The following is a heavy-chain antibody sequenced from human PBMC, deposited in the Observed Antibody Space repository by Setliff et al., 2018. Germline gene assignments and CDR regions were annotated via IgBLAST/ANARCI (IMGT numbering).Heavy chain of an antibody. Sequence: PGGSLRLSCAASGFTFSSFAMSWVRQAPGKRLEWVSIINVGGTNTYYRDSVKGRFTISRDNSKNTLYLEMNSLRAEDTAVYYCAKSGYDSTGYLYYLDYWGQGTLVTSPQ. J-gene: IGHJ4*02. D-gene: IGHD3-22*01. CDR2: INVGGTNT. CDR3: AKSGYDSTGYLYYLDY. V-gene: IGHV3-23*01. CDR1: GFTFSSFA.